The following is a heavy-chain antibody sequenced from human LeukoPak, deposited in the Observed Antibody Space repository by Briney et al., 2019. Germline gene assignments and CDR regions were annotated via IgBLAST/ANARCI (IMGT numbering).Heavy chain of an antibody. CDR2: IYCSGST. Sequence: SETLSLTCTVSGGSISSHYWSWIRQPPGKGLEWIGDIYCSGSTNYNPSLKSRVTISLDTSKNQFSLRLSSVTAADTAVYYCARDDSSGYSTLGYWGQGTLVTVSS. CDR1: GGSISSHY. J-gene: IGHJ4*02. D-gene: IGHD3-22*01. V-gene: IGHV4-59*11. CDR3: ARDDSSGYSTLGY.